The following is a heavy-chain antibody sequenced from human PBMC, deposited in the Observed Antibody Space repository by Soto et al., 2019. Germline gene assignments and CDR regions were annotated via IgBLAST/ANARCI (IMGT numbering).Heavy chain of an antibody. J-gene: IGHJ5*02. CDR2: IYYSGST. Sequence: QVQLQESGPGLVKPSQTLSLTCTVSGGSISSGGYYWSWIRQHPGKGLEWIGYIYYSGSTYYNPSLKSRVTRSVDTSKNQFSLKLSSVTAADTAVYYCAREHSYDILRFDPWGQGTLVTVSS. V-gene: IGHV4-31*03. CDR1: GGSISSGGYY. CDR3: AREHSYDILRFDP. D-gene: IGHD3-9*01.